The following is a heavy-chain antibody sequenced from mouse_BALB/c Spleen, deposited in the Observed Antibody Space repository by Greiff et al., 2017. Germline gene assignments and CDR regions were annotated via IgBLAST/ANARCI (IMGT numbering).Heavy chain of an antibody. J-gene: IGHJ4*01. D-gene: IGHD1-2*01. CDR1: GFNIKDTY. CDR2: IDPANGNT. CDR3: ARTTATFYAMDY. Sequence: EVQLQQSGAELVKPGASVKLSCTASGFNIKDTYMHWVKQRPEQGLEWIGRIDPANGNTKYDPKFQGKATITADTSSNTAYLQLSSLTSEDTAVYYCARTTATFYAMDYWGQGTSVTVSS. V-gene: IGHV14-3*02.